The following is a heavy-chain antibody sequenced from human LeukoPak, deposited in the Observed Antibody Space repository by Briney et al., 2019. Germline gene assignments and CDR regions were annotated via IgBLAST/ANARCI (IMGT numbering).Heavy chain of an antibody. V-gene: IGHV3-74*01. D-gene: IGHD2-2*02. CDR3: EGRYCSSTSCSTN. CDR1: GFTFSTYW. CDR2: ISSDGSST. Sequence: GGSLRLSCGASGFTFSTYWMHWVRQAPGKGLVWVSRISSDGSSTNYADSVKGRFTISRDNAKNTLYLQMNSLRAEDTAMYYCEGRYCSSTSCSTNWGQGTLVTVSS. J-gene: IGHJ4*02.